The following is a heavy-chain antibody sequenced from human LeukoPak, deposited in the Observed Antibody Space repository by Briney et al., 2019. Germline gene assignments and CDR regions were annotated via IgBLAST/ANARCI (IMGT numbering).Heavy chain of an antibody. CDR3: ARIYYYDSSGDYYFDY. CDR1: GGSISSYY. D-gene: IGHD3-22*01. Sequence: SETLSLTCTVSGGSISSYYWSWIRQPPGKGLEWIGYIYYSGSTNYNPSLKSRVTISVDTSKNQFSLKLSSVTAADTAVYYCARIYYYDSSGDYYFDYWGQGTLVTVSS. J-gene: IGHJ4*02. V-gene: IGHV4-59*01. CDR2: IYYSGST.